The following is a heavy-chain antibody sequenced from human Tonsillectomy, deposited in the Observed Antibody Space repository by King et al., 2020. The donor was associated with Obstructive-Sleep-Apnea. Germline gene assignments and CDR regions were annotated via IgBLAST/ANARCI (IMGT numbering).Heavy chain of an antibody. CDR3: ARDNSGIYSTPYFDY. Sequence: QLVESGGGVVQPGRSMRLSNAASGFTFSSYVKHWVRQAPGKGMAGVDVITYYGSNKYFADSVKCRFTISRDNSKNTLYLQMNSLRAEDTAVYYCARDNSGIYSTPYFDYWGQGTLVTVSS. J-gene: IGHJ4*02. CDR1: GFTFSSYV. CDR2: ITYYGSNK. D-gene: IGHD1-26*01. V-gene: IGHV3-30*04.